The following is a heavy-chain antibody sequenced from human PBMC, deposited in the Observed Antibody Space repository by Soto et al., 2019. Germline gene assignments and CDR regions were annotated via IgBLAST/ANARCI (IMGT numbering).Heavy chain of an antibody. J-gene: IGHJ5*02. Sequence: PSETLSLTCTVSGGSISSGGYYWSWIRQHPGKGLEWIGYIYYSGSTYYNPSLKSRVTISVDTSKNQFSLKLSSVTAADTAVYYCARTRITMVRGVIIGWFDPWGQGTLVTVSS. D-gene: IGHD3-10*01. CDR2: IYYSGST. V-gene: IGHV4-31*03. CDR1: GGSISSGGYY. CDR3: ARTRITMVRGVIIGWFDP.